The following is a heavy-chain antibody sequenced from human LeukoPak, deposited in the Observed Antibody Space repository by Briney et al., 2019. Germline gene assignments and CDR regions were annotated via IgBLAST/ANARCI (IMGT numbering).Heavy chain of an antibody. CDR2: IYYSGST. D-gene: IGHD3-22*01. J-gene: IGHJ4*02. V-gene: IGHV4-39*01. CDR3: ARHLYYYDSSGYYPLGY. CDR1: GGSISSSSYY. Sequence: SETLSLTCTVFGGSISSSSYYWGWIRQPPGKGLEWIGSIYYSGSTYYNPSLKSRVTISVDTSKNQFSLKLSSVTAADTAVYYCARHLYYYDSSGYYPLGYWGQGTLVTVSS.